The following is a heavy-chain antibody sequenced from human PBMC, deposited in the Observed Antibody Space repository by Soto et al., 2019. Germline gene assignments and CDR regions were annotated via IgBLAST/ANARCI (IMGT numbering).Heavy chain of an antibody. CDR2: ISGSGGST. CDR3: ANGRAYCGGDCYRH. J-gene: IGHJ4*02. V-gene: IGHV3-23*01. CDR1: GFTFSNYA. D-gene: IGHD2-21*02. Sequence: EVPLLESGGGLVQPGGSLRLSCAASGFTFSNYAMNWVRQAPGKGLEWVSVISGSGGSTYYADSVKGRFTISRDNSKNTLYLQMNSLRADDTAVYYCANGRAYCGGDCYRHWGQGTLVTVSS.